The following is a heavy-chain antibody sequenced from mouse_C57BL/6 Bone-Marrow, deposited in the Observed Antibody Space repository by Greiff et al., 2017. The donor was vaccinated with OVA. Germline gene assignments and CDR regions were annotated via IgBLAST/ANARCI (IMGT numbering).Heavy chain of an antibody. V-gene: IGHV5-9-1*02. CDR1: GFTFSSYA. CDR3: TREGRFDYYAMDY. CDR2: ISSGGDYI. Sequence: EVQRVESGEGLVKPGGSLKLSCAASGFTFSSYAMSWVRQTPEKRLEWVAYISSGGDYIYYADTVKGRFTISRDNARNTLYLQMSSLKSEDTAMYYCTREGRFDYYAMDYWGQGTSVTVSS. J-gene: IGHJ4*01.